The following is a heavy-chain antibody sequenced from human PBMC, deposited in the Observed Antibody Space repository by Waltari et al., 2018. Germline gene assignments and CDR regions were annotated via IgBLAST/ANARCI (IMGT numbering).Heavy chain of an antibody. CDR3: AGDRAIGLFFDY. J-gene: IGHJ4*02. Sequence: QVQLQESGQGLVKPSGTLSLTCAVSGDSISGNYWWSWVRQSPAKGLEWIGQVHHSGKTHYNPSLQSRVTISVDKPKNQFSLNLNSVTGADTAVYYCAGDRAIGLFFDYWGRGTLVTVSS. V-gene: IGHV4-4*02. D-gene: IGHD2-2*01. CDR2: VHHSGKT. CDR1: GDSISGNYW.